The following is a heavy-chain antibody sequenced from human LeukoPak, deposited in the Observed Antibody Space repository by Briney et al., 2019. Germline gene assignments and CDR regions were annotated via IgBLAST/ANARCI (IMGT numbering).Heavy chain of an antibody. CDR1: GYTFTSYG. V-gene: IGHV1-18*01. D-gene: IGHD1-1*01. J-gene: IGHJ5*02. CDR2: ISAYNGNT. Sequence: ASVKVSCKASGYTFTSYGISWVRQAPGQGLEWMGWISAYNGNTNYAQKLQGRVTTTTDTSTSTAYMELRSLRSDDTAVYYCAKGSGGTPTDHPNWFDPWGQGILVTVSS. CDR3: AKGSGGTPTDHPNWFDP.